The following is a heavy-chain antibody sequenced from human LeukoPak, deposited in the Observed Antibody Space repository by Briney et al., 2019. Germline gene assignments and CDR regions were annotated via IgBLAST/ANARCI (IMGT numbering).Heavy chain of an antibody. J-gene: IGHJ5*02. V-gene: IGHV1-46*03. CDR3: ARVGRDYGGNSGEGSPFDP. CDR2: INPSGGST. CDR1: GYTFTSYY. Sequence: GASVKVSCKASGYTFTSYYMHWVRQAPGQGLEWMGIINPSGGSTSYAQKFQGRVTMTRDTSTSTVYMELSSLRSEDTAVYYCARVGRDYGGNSGEGSPFDPWGQGTLVTVSS. D-gene: IGHD4-23*01.